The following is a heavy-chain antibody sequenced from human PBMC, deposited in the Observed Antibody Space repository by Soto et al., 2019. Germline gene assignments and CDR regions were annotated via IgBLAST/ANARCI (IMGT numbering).Heavy chain of an antibody. CDR3: ASSGPLGY. D-gene: IGHD2-15*01. V-gene: IGHV3-21*01. CDR1: GVTGSIYS. Sequence: GGSLRLSCTAAGVTGSIYSMNWVRQAPGKGLEWVSSISSSSSYIYYADSVKGRFTISRDNAKNSLYLQMNSLRAEDTAVYYCASSGPLGYWGQGTLVTVSS. CDR2: ISSSSSYI. J-gene: IGHJ4*02.